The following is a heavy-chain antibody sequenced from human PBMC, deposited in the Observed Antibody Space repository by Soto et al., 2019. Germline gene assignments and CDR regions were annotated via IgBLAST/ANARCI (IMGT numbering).Heavy chain of an antibody. Sequence: PSETLSLTCTVSGGSISSGGYYWSWIRQHPGKGLEWIGYIYYSGSTYYNPSLKSRVTISVDTSKNQFSLKLSSVTAADTPVYYCARGSTVTPIRYCYYGMDVWGQGTTVTVSS. J-gene: IGHJ6*02. CDR1: GGSISSGGYY. V-gene: IGHV4-31*03. D-gene: IGHD4-4*01. CDR2: IYYSGST. CDR3: ARGSTVTPIRYCYYGMDV.